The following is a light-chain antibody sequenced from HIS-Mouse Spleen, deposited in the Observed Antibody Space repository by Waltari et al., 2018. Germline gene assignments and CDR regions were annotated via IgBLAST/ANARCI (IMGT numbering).Light chain of an antibody. Sequence: QSALTQPPSASGSPGQSVTISCTGTSSDVGGYNYVSWYQQHPGKAPKLMIYEGSKRASGVPDRFSGSKSGNTASLTVSGLQAEDEADYYCSSYAGSNNLVFGGGTKLTVL. CDR2: EGS. V-gene: IGLV2-8*01. CDR3: SSYAGSNNLV. CDR1: SSDVGGYNY. J-gene: IGLJ2*01.